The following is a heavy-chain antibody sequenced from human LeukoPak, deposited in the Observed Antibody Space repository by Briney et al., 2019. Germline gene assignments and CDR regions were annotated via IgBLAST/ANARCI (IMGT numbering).Heavy chain of an antibody. CDR3: AADLQSGPFDY. CDR1: GFTFTSSA. J-gene: IGHJ4*02. V-gene: IGHV1-58*01. D-gene: IGHD3-3*01. CDR2: IVVGSGNT. Sequence: TSVTVSCKASGFTFTSSAVQWVRQARGQRLEWIGWIVVGSGNTNYAQKFQERVTITRDMSTSTAYMELSSLRSEDTAVYYCAADLQSGPFDYWGQGTLVTVSS.